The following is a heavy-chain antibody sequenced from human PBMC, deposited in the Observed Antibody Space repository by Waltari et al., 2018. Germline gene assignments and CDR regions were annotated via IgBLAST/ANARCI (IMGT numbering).Heavy chain of an antibody. CDR1: GFVFSNYR. Sequence: EVKLVESGGGWVKPGGSLGLSGVTSGFVFSNYRLNWVRQAPGKGLEWLASIMGDGTTIYYADSVRGRFRISRDNVNNSLYLQLNSLRVDDTAVYYCARGTTKGSHWGRGTLVTVSS. V-gene: IGHV3-48*01. D-gene: IGHD3-10*01. CDR2: IMGDGTTI. J-gene: IGHJ4*02. CDR3: ARGTTKGSH.